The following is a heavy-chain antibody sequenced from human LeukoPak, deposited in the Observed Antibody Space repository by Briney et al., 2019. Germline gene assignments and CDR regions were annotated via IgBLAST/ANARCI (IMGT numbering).Heavy chain of an antibody. D-gene: IGHD3-10*01. V-gene: IGHV3-23*01. CDR3: AKQVDYGSGSRLTN. CDR1: GFIFISYE. J-gene: IGHJ4*02. CDR2: ISGSGGST. Sequence: GGSLRLSCAASGFIFISYEMNWVRQAPGKGLEWVSAISGSGGSTYYADSVKGRFTISRDNSKNTLYLQMNSLRAEDTAVYYCAKQVDYGSGSRLTNWGQGTLVTDSS.